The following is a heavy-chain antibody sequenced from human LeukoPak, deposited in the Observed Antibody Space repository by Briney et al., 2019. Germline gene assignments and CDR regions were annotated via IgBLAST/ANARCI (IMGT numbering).Heavy chain of an antibody. CDR3: ARDSRKYYDFWSGFYFDY. Sequence: PSETLSLTCTVSGGSISSGSYYWSWIRQPAGKGLEWIGRIYTSGSTNYNPSLKSRVTISVDTPKNQFSLKLSSVTAADTAVYYCARDSRKYYDFWSGFYFDYWGQGTLVTVSS. CDR1: GGSISSGSYY. V-gene: IGHV4-61*02. D-gene: IGHD3-3*01. J-gene: IGHJ4*02. CDR2: IYTSGST.